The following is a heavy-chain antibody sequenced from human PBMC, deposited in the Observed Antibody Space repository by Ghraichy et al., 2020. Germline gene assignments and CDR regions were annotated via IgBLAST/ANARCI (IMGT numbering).Heavy chain of an antibody. J-gene: IGHJ6*02. V-gene: IGHV3-9*01. D-gene: IGHD3-22*01. Sequence: LRLSCAASGFTFDDYAMHWVRQAPGKGLEWVSGISWNSGSIGYADSVKGRFTISRDNAKNSLYLQMNSLRAEDTALYYCAKESSPYYYDSSGYYISYGMDVWGQGTTVTVSS. CDR2: ISWNSGSI. CDR3: AKESSPYYYDSSGYYISYGMDV. CDR1: GFTFDDYA.